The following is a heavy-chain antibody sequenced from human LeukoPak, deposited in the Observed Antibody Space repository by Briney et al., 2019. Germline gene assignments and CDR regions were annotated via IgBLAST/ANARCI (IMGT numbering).Heavy chain of an antibody. D-gene: IGHD3-9*01. Sequence: SETLSLTCTVSGGSMRSYYWGWIRQPPGKGLEWIGYIDYRGITTYNPSLKSRVTISIDTSKSQFSLKLTSVTAADTAVYYCARDSTDWVAQHFDPWGQGIQVTVSS. V-gene: IGHV4-59*01. CDR2: IDYRGIT. CDR3: ARDSTDWVAQHFDP. J-gene: IGHJ5*02. CDR1: GGSMRSYY.